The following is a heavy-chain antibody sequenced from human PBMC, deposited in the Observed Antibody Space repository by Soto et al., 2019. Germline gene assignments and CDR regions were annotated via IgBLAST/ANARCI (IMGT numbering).Heavy chain of an antibody. V-gene: IGHV3-53*01. J-gene: IGHJ4*02. CDR3: ARVRITGTTWTHGGEIDY. CDR1: GFTVSSNY. D-gene: IGHD1-7*01. CDR2: IYSGGST. Sequence: GGSLRLSCAASGFTVSSNYMSWVRQAPGKGLEWVSVIYSGGSTYYADSVKGRFTISRDNSKNTLYLQMNSLRAEDTAVYYCARVRITGTTWTHGGEIDYWGQGTLVTVSS.